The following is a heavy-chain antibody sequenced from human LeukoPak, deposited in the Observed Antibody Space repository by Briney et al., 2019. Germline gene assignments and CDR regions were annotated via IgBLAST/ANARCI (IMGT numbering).Heavy chain of an antibody. CDR1: GFTFSSYG. CDR2: IWYDGSKK. CDR3: ARDLTGYFDY. Sequence: GRSLRLSCAASGFTFSSYGMHWVRQAPGKGLEWVAIIWYDGSKKYYADSVKGRLSISRDNSKNTLYLQMNSLRAEDTAVYYCARDLTGYFDYWGQGTLVTVSS. J-gene: IGHJ4*02. V-gene: IGHV3-33*01. D-gene: IGHD3-16*01.